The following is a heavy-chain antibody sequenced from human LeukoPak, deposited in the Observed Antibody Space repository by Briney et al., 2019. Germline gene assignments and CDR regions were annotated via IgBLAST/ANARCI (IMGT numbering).Heavy chain of an antibody. V-gene: IGHV3-66*01. D-gene: IGHD4-17*01. J-gene: IGHJ4*02. CDR1: GFTVSSNY. Sequence: GGSLRLSCAASGFTVSSNYMSWVRQAPGKGLEWVSVIYSGGSTYYADSVKGRFTISRDNSKSTLFLQMNSLRAEDTAVYFCARLGTTVTHFDYWGQGTLVTVSS. CDR2: IYSGGST. CDR3: ARLGTTVTHFDY.